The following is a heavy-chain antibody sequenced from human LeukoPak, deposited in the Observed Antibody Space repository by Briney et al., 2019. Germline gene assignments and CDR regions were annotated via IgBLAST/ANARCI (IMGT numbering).Heavy chain of an antibody. V-gene: IGHV3-23*01. CDR3: ASHYDSHDAFDI. CDR1: GFTFNNYA. D-gene: IGHD3-3*01. J-gene: IGHJ3*02. CDR2: ILGSGDST. Sequence: PGGSLRLSCAASGFTFNNYAMNWVRQAPGKGLEWVSGILGSGDSTYHADSVKGRFTISRDNSKNTLYLQMNSLRADDTAVYYCASHYDSHDAFDIWGQGTMVTVSS.